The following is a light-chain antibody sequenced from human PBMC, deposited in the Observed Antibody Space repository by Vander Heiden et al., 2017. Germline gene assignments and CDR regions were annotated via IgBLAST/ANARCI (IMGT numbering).Light chain of an antibody. J-gene: IGKJ4*01. CDR1: QDISSW. V-gene: IGKV1-12*01. Sequence: DIQMIQSPSSVSASVGDRVTITCRASQDISSWLAWYQQKPGKAPKLLIYSASGLQSGVPLRFSGSGSGTDFTLTISSLQPEDFATYDCQQANSFPLTFGGGTKVEIK. CDR2: SAS. CDR3: QQANSFPLT.